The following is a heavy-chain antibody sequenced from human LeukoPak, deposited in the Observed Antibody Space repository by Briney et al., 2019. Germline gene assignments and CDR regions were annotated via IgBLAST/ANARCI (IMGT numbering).Heavy chain of an antibody. D-gene: IGHD3-16*01. V-gene: IGHV3-48*01. J-gene: IGHJ4*02. CDR3: ARMLDYHEDY. CDR2: IFTSGSST. Sequence: GGSLRLSCAASGFTFSSYSMNWVRQAPGKGLEWISYIFTSGSSTSYADSVKGRFTISRDNAKNSLYLQMNSLRAEDTAVYYCARMLDYHEDYWGQGTLVTVSS. CDR1: GFTFSSYS.